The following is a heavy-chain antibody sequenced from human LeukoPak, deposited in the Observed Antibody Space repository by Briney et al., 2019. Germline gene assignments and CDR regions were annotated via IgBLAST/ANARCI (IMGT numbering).Heavy chain of an antibody. J-gene: IGHJ4*02. CDR1: GGSISSGGYY. V-gene: IGHV4-31*03. CDR2: IYYSGST. Sequence: SETLSLTCTVSGGSISSGGYYWSWIRQHPGKGLEWIGYIYYSGSTYYNPSLKSRVTISVDTSKNQFSLKLSSVTAADTAVYYCARYYYDSSGYYYSHFDYWGQGTLVTVSS. CDR3: ARYYYDSSGYYYSHFDY. D-gene: IGHD3-22*01.